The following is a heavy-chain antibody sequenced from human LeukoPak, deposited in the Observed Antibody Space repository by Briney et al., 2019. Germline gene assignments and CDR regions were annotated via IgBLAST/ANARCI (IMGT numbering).Heavy chain of an antibody. CDR2: INPNSGGT. D-gene: IGHD6-13*01. J-gene: IGHJ4*02. Sequence: ASVKVSCKASGYTFTGYYMHWVRQAPGQGLEWMGRINPNSGGTNYAQKFQGWVTMTRDTSISTAYMELSRLRSDDTAVYYCARTMYSSSWYVLDYWGQGTLVTVSS. CDR3: ARTMYSSSWYVLDY. V-gene: IGHV1-2*04. CDR1: GYTFTGYY.